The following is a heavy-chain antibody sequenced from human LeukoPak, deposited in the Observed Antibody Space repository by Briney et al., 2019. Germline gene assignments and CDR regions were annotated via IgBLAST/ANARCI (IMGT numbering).Heavy chain of an antibody. CDR3: AKTSSGWSNDY. CDR2: ISSSGSTM. CDR1: GFIFSNYE. Sequence: GGSLRLSCAASGFIFSNYEMNWVRQAPGKGLEWVSHISSSGSTMYYADSVKGRFTISRDNAKNSLYLQMNSLRAEDTAVYYCAKTSSGWSNDYWGQGTLVTASS. J-gene: IGHJ4*02. V-gene: IGHV3-48*03. D-gene: IGHD6-19*01.